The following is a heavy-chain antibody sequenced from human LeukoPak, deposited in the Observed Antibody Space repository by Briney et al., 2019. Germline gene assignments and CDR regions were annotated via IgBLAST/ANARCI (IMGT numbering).Heavy chain of an antibody. CDR1: GGTFSSYA. J-gene: IGHJ6*02. D-gene: IGHD2-2*02. CDR3: ARVYIEYQLLYRDYYYYGMDV. V-gene: IGHV1-69*13. Sequence: GASVKVSCKASGGTFSSYAISWVRQAPGQGLEWMGGIIPIFGTANYAQKFQGRVTITADESTSTAYMELSSLRSEDTAVYYCARVYIEYQLLYRDYYYYGMDVWGQGTTVTVSS. CDR2: IIPIFGTA.